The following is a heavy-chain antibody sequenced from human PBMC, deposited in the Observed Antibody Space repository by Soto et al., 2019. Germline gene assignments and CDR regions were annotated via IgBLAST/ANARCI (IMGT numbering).Heavy chain of an antibody. V-gene: IGHV4-39*01. D-gene: IGHD2-15*01. Sequence: SETLSLTCTVSGGSISSSSYYWGWIRQPPGKGLEWIGSIYYSGSTYYNPSLKSRVTISVDTSKNQFSLKLSSVTAADTAVYYCARRSGVAATIPYYYYYYMDVWGKGTTVTVSS. CDR3: ARRSGVAATIPYYYYYYMDV. J-gene: IGHJ6*03. CDR1: GGSISSSSYY. CDR2: IYYSGST.